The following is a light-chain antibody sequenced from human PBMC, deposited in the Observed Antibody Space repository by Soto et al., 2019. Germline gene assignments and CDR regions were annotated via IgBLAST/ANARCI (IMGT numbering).Light chain of an antibody. V-gene: IGKV3-11*01. CDR3: QQRRNRPPLT. CDR2: HAS. CDR1: ESVDIY. J-gene: IGKJ4*01. Sequence: ETVLTQSPATLSLSPGETATLSCRASESVDIYLAWYQQKPGQTPRRLIYHASNRATGIPARLIGSGSGTDLALTIRSRAPEDSPVYYGQQRRNRPPLTFGGGPRVEI.